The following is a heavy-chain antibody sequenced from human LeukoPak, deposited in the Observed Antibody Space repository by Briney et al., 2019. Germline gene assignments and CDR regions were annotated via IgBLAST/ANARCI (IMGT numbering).Heavy chain of an antibody. D-gene: IGHD6-19*01. J-gene: IGHJ4*02. CDR3: AGSGWYAPAPSH. CDR2: INHSGST. V-gene: IGHV4-34*01. CDR1: GGSFSGYY. Sequence: SETLSLTCAVYGGSFSGYYWSWIRQPPGKGLECIGEINHSGSTNYNPSLKSRVTISVDTSKNQFSLKLSSVTAADTAVYYCAGSGWYAPAPSHWGQGTLVTVSS.